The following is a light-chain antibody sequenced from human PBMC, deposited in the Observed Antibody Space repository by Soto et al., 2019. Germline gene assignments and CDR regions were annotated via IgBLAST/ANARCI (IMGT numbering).Light chain of an antibody. Sequence: QSVLTQPASVSGSPGQSITISCTGTSSDVGSYNLVSWYQHHPGKAPKLMICEGSKRPSGVSNRFSGSKSGNTASLTISGFQAEDEADYYCCSYARGSTWVFGGGTKLTVL. J-gene: IGLJ3*02. CDR3: CSYARGSTWV. V-gene: IGLV2-23*01. CDR2: EGS. CDR1: SSDVGSYNL.